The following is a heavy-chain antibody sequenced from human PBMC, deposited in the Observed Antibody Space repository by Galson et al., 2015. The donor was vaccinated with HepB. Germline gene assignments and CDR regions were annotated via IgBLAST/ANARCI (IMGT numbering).Heavy chain of an antibody. V-gene: IGHV1-24*01. J-gene: IGHJ4*02. CDR2: FDPENGGT. Sequence: SVKVSCKASGYTLTELSMHWVRQAPGKGLEWMGGFDPENGGTIYAQRFQGRVTMTEDTSTDTAYMELSSLRSEDTAVYYCTTGRAGRAARVYYFDYWGQGTLVTVSS. CDR1: GYTLTELS. CDR3: TTGRAGRAARVYYFDY. D-gene: IGHD3-10*01.